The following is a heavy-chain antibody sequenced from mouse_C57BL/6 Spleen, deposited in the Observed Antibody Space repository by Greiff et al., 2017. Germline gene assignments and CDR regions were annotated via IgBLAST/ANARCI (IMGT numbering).Heavy chain of an antibody. Sequence: QVQLQQPGAELVRPGTSVKLSCKASGYTFTSYWMHWVKQRPGQGLEWIGVIDPSDSYTNYNQKFKGKATLTVDTSSSTAYMQLSSLTSEDSAVYYCARSYYYGSSQYYFDYWGQGTTLTVSS. CDR3: ARSYYYGSSQYYFDY. CDR2: IDPSDSYT. V-gene: IGHV1-59*01. J-gene: IGHJ2*01. CDR1: GYTFTSYW. D-gene: IGHD1-1*01.